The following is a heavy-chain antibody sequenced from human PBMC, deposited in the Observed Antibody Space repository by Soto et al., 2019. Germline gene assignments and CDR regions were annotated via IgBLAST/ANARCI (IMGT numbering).Heavy chain of an antibody. CDR1: GFTFSSYA. J-gene: IGHJ5*02. CDR3: ARAGYCSCGSCYALYWFDP. V-gene: IGHV3-30-3*01. Sequence: QVQLVEAGGGVVQPGRSLRLSCAASGFTFSSYAMHWVRQAPGKGLEWVAVISYDGSNKYYADYVKGQFTISRDNCKNTLYLQMNSLRAEDTAVDYCARAGYCSCGSCYALYWFDPWGQGTLVTVSS. D-gene: IGHD2-15*01. CDR2: ISYDGSNK.